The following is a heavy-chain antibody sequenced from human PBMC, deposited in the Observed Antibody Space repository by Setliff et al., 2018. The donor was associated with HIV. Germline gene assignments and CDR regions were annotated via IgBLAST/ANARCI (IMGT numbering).Heavy chain of an antibody. CDR3: VRDARGGRLVSVYYFDF. CDR1: GFTFSSYW. J-gene: IGHJ4*02. Sequence: GGSLRLSCAASGFTFSSYWMHWVRQAPGKGLVWVSRINNDGGTSYADSVKGRFTIFRDNSNNTLYLQMNSLRAEDTAVYYCVRDARGGRLVSVYYFDFWGQGTLVTVSS. D-gene: IGHD6-19*01. V-gene: IGHV3-74*01. CDR2: INNDGGT.